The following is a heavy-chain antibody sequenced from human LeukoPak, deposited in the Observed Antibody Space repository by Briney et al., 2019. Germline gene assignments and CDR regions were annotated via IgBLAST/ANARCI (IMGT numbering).Heavy chain of an antibody. Sequence: GGSLRLSCAASGFIFSKYWMSWLRQAPGKGLEWVANIRQEGNKKNYVDSVEGRFTIYRNNVQNSVYLQMTSLRAEDTAVYYCATDTGHGYFESWGQGTLVTVSS. CDR3: ATDTGHGYFES. D-gene: IGHD4-17*01. J-gene: IGHJ4*02. CDR2: IRQEGNKK. V-gene: IGHV3-7*01. CDR1: GFIFSKYW.